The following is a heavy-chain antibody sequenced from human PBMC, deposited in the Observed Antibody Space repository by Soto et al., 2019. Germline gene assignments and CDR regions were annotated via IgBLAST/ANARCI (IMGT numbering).Heavy chain of an antibody. J-gene: IGHJ4*02. CDR2: IYHSGST. CDR1: GGSISSGGYS. D-gene: IGHD5-12*01. V-gene: IGHV4-30-2*01. CDR3: ARASGYDALIRGWYWNYFDY. Sequence: SETLSLTCAVSGGSISSGGYSWSWIRQPPGKGLEWIGYIYHSGSTYYNPPLKSRVTISVDRSKNQFSLKLSSVTAADTAVYYCARASGYDALIRGWYWNYFDYWGQGTLVTVPS.